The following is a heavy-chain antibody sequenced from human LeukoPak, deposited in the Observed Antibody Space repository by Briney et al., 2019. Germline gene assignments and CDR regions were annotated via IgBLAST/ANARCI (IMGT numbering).Heavy chain of an antibody. CDR2: IRYDGSNK. CDR3: AKDGGGGGSRYFDCPDY. V-gene: IGHV3-30*02. D-gene: IGHD3-9*01. J-gene: IGHJ4*02. Sequence: GGSLRLSCAASGFTFSSYGMHWVRRAPGKGLEWVAFIRYDGSNKYYADSVKGRFTISRDNSKNTLYLQMNSLRAEDTAVYYCAKDGGGGGSRYFDCPDYWGQGTLVTVSS. CDR1: GFTFSSYG.